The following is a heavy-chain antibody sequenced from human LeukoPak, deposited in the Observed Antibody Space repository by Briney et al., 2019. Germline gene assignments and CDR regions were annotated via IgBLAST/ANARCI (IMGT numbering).Heavy chain of an antibody. V-gene: IGHV4-34*01. J-gene: IGHJ6*02. CDR1: GGSFSGYY. CDR3: ARGVRRFLMRGYGMDV. Sequence: SETLSLTCAVYGGSFSGYYWSWIRQPPGKGLEWIGEINHSGSTNYNPSFKSRVTISVDTSKNRFSLKLSSVTAADTAVYYCARGVRRFLMRGYGMDVWGQGTTVTVSS. D-gene: IGHD3-16*01. CDR2: INHSGST.